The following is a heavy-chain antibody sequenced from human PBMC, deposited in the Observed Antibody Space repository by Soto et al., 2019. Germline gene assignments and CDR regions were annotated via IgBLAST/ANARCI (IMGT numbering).Heavy chain of an antibody. CDR2: ISPMFGAA. CDR1: GGTFNTYA. J-gene: IGHJ4*02. D-gene: IGHD3-10*01. CDR3: AREVQVHTPAFVY. V-gene: IGHV1-69*19. Sequence: QVQLVQSGAEMKKPGSSVKVSCQSSGGTFNTYAMNWVRQAPGQGPEWMGDISPMFGAANYAPKFQGRVTITADESTGTSYMQLISLTSEDTALYFCAREVQVHTPAFVYWGQGTLVIVSS.